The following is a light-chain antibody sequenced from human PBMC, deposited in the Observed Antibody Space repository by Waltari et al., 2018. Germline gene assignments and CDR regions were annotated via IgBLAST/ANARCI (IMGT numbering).Light chain of an antibody. CDR1: QSLLYSSNNKNY. Sequence: DIVMTQSPDSLAVSLGERATINCKSSQSLLYSSNNKNYLAWYQQKPGQSPKLLIYWASTRESGVPDRFSGSGSGTDFTLTISSLQAEDVAVYYCQQYFTTLRTFGQGTKVEIK. CDR2: WAS. V-gene: IGKV4-1*01. J-gene: IGKJ1*01. CDR3: QQYFTTLRT.